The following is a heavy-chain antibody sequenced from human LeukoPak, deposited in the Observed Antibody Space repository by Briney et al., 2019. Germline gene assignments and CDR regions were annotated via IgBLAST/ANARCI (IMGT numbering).Heavy chain of an antibody. CDR2: IKQDGSEK. V-gene: IGHV3-7*03. CDR1: GFTFSSYW. CDR3: ARERDGGSYYFDY. J-gene: IGHJ4*02. Sequence: GGSLRLSCAASGFTFSSYWMSWVRQAPGKGLEWVANIKQDGSEKYYVDSVKGRFTISRDNAKNSLYLQMNSLRAEDTAVYYCARERDGGSYYFDYWGQGTLVTVSS. D-gene: IGHD4-23*01.